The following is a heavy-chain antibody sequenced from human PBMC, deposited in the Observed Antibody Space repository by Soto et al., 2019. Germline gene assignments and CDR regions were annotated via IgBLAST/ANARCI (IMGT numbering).Heavy chain of an antibody. J-gene: IGHJ6*02. CDR3: ARDLYRRWGVWWLRREGYSYYGMDV. Sequence: ISYGRRWISKEQGKGLEWVAVIWYDGSNKYYADSVKGRFTISRDNSKNTLYLQMNSLRAEDTAVYYCARDLYRRWGVWWLRREGYSYYGMDVWGQGTTLTVSS. CDR2: IWYDGSNK. CDR1: ISYG. D-gene: IGHD5-12*01. V-gene: IGHV3-33*01.